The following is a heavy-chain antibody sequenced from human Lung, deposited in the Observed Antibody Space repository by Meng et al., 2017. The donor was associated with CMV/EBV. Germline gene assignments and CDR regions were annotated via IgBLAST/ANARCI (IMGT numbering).Heavy chain of an antibody. D-gene: IGHD2-21*01. CDR2: FYYRGNS. CDR3: ARGSYLAVEG. CDR1: GGSNNSYS. J-gene: IGHJ4*02. Sequence: VRLRRTGPAPLKPSYTLSSTCPASGGSNNSYSWSWIRQPPGQGLEWIGYFYYRGNSNYNPSLKSRVTISVDTSKNLFSLNLTSVTAADAALYYCARGSYLAVEGWGLGTLVTVSS. V-gene: IGHV4-59*07.